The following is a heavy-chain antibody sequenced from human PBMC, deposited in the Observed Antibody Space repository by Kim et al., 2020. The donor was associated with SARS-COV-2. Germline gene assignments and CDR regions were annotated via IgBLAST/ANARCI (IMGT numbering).Heavy chain of an antibody. J-gene: IGHJ6*03. Sequence: YYAEPVEGRLTISRDNAKNTLYRLRNSLRAEDTAVYYCAREFSGYYYYMDVWGKGTTVTVSS. D-gene: IGHD2-15*01. V-gene: IGHV3-30*01. CDR3: AREFSGYYYYMDV.